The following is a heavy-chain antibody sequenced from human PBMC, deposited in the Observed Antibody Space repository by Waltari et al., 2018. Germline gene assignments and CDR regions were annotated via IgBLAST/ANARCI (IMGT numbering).Heavy chain of an antibody. CDR3: ARLYYTADY. CDR1: GFTFSSYA. D-gene: IGHD3-22*01. Sequence: ELQLLESGGGLVQSGGSLRLSCAASGFTFSSYAISWVRQAPGKGLEWVSGIRNSGDSTDYADSVQGRFTISRDNSKNTLYLYMNSLRAEDTAVYYCARLYYTADYWGQGTLVTVSS. V-gene: IGHV3-23*01. J-gene: IGHJ4*02. CDR2: IRNSGDST.